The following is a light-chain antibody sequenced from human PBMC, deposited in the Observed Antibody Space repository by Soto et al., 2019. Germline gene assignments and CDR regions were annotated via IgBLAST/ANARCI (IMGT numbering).Light chain of an antibody. Sequence: EIALTQSPGTLSLSPGERATLSCRASQSVSSSYLAWYQQKPGQAPRLLIYGASSRATGIPDRFSGSGSGTDFTLTISRLEPEDFAMYYCQQYGSSPGTFGQGTELEIK. CDR2: GAS. V-gene: IGKV3-20*01. CDR1: QSVSSSY. J-gene: IGKJ2*01. CDR3: QQYGSSPGT.